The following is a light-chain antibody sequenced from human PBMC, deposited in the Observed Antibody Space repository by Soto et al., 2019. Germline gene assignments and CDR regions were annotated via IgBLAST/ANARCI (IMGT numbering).Light chain of an antibody. CDR3: QLWDSGSDHDV. CDR2: DDS. Sequence: SYELTQPPSVSVAPGQTARITCGGNNIGSKSVHWYQQKPGQAPVLVVYDDSGRPSGIPERFSGSNSGNTATLTISRVEVGDEADYYCQLWDSGSDHDVFGTGTKVTVL. J-gene: IGLJ1*01. V-gene: IGLV3-21*02. CDR1: NIGSKS.